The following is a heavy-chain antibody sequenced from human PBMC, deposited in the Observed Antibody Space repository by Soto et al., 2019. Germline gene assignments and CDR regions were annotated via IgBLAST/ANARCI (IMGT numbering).Heavy chain of an antibody. V-gene: IGHV3-30*18. D-gene: IGHD3-3*01. CDR3: AKESGPQLRFLEWFYGMDV. Sequence: PGGSLRLSCAASGFTFSSYGMHWVRQAPGKGLEWVAVISYDGSNKYYADSVKGRFTISRDNSKNTLYLQMNSLRAEDTAVYYCAKESGPQLRFLEWFYGMDVWGQGTTVTVSS. J-gene: IGHJ6*02. CDR1: GFTFSSYG. CDR2: ISYDGSNK.